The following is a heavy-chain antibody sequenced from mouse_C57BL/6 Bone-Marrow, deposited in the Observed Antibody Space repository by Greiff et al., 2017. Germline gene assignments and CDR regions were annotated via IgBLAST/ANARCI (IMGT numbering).Heavy chain of an antibody. CDR2: IDPSDSET. V-gene: IGHV1-52*01. J-gene: IGHJ2*01. Sequence: VQLQQPGAELVRPGSSVKLSCKASGYTFTSYWMHWVKQRPIQGLEWIGNIDPSDSETHYNQKFKDKATLTVDKSSSTAYMQLSSLTSEDSAVYYCALTTVVAPADYWGQGTTLTVSS. CDR3: ALTTVVAPADY. CDR1: GYTFTSYW. D-gene: IGHD1-1*01.